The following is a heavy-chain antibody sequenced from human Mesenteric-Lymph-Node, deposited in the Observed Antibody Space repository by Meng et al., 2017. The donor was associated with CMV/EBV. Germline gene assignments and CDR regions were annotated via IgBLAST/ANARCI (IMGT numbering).Heavy chain of an antibody. V-gene: IGHV3-30*04. D-gene: IGHD3-10*01. CDR1: GFTFSSYA. CDR3: VRDRGLGGIAS. J-gene: IGHJ4*02. Sequence: GESLKISCAASGFTFSSYAMHWVRQAPGKGLEWVAVISYDGSNKYYADSVKGRFTISRDPARNTVYLQMNNLRVDDTAVYYCVRDRGLGGIASWGQGTLVTVSS. CDR2: ISYDGSNK.